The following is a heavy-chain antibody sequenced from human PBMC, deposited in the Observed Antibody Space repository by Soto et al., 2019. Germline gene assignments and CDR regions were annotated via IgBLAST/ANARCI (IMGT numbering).Heavy chain of an antibody. V-gene: IGHV4-39*01. CDR2: IYYSGST. J-gene: IGHJ6*02. D-gene: IGHD6-19*01. Sequence: LEWIGSIYYSGSTYYNPSLKSRVTISVDTSKNQFSLKLSSVTAADTAVYYCARLVAYPQWLGNYYYYYGMDVWGQGTTVTVSS. CDR3: ARLVAYPQWLGNYYYYYGMDV.